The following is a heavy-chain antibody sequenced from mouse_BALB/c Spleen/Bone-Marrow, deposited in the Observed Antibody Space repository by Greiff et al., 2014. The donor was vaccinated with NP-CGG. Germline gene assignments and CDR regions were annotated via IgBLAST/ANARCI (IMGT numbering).Heavy chain of an antibody. CDR3: AREGYYGNYDYAMDY. CDR2: IDPYDSET. CDR1: GYTFTSYR. J-gene: IGHJ4*01. V-gene: IGHV1-52*01. D-gene: IGHD2-1*01. Sequence: VQLVESGAELVRPGASVKLSCKASGYTFTSYRMNWVKQRPEQGLEWIGRIDPYDSETHYNQKFKDKAILTVDKSSSTAYMQLSSLTSEDSAVYYCAREGYYGNYDYAMDYWGQGTSVTVSS.